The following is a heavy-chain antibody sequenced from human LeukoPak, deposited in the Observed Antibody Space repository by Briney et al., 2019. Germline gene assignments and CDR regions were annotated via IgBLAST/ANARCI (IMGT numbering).Heavy chain of an antibody. CDR3: ASSSGGYTNWFDP. CDR2: INHSGST. Sequence: PSETLSLTCAVYGGSFSGYYWSWIRQPPGKGLEWIGEINHSGSTNYNPSLKSRVTISVDTSKNQFSLKLSSVTAADTAVYYCASSSGGYTNWFDPWGRGTLVTVPS. V-gene: IGHV4-34*01. J-gene: IGHJ5*02. D-gene: IGHD6-19*01. CDR1: GGSFSGYY.